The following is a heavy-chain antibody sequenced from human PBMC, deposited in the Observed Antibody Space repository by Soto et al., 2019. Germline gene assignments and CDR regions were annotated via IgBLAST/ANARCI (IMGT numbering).Heavy chain of an antibody. CDR1: GGSINSHY. Sequence: SETLSLTCTVSGGSINSHYWTWIRQPAGKGLEWIGLIDTSGTTNYNPSLKSRVTMSVDTSKNQFSLKLTSVTAADTAMYYCARGFGSSWYYFDYWGRGTLVTVSS. J-gene: IGHJ4*02. V-gene: IGHV4-4*07. D-gene: IGHD6-13*01. CDR2: IDTSGTT. CDR3: ARGFGSSWYYFDY.